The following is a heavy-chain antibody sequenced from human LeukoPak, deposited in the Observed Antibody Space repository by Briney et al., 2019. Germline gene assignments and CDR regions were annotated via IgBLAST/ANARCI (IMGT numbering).Heavy chain of an antibody. V-gene: IGHV3-23*01. CDR3: AKRRLRSDYYDSSGYDYYYYYMDV. Sequence: GGSLRLSCPASGFTFSSYAMSWVRQAPGKGLEWVSAISGCGGSTYYADSVKGRFTISRDNSKNTLYLQMNSLRAEDTAVYHCAKRRLRSDYYDSSGYDYYYYYMDVWGKGTTVTVSS. J-gene: IGHJ6*03. CDR2: ISGCGGST. D-gene: IGHD3-22*01. CDR1: GFTFSSYA.